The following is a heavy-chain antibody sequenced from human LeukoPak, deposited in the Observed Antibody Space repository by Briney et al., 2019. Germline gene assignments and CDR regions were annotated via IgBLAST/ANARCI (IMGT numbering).Heavy chain of an antibody. CDR3: ARGGDILTGYYSFYYGMDV. Sequence: PSETLSLTCAVYGGSFSGYYWSWIRQHPGKGLEWIGYIYYSGSTYYNPSLKSRVTISVDTSKNQFSLKLSSVTAADTAVYYCARGGDILTGYYSFYYGMDVWGQGTTVTVSS. D-gene: IGHD3-9*01. J-gene: IGHJ6*02. CDR2: IYYSGST. CDR1: GGSFSGYY. V-gene: IGHV4-31*11.